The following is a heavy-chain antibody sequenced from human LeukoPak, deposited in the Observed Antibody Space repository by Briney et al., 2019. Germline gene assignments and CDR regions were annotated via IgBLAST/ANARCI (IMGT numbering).Heavy chain of an antibody. CDR2: IYYSGST. D-gene: IGHD4-17*01. J-gene: IGHJ6*03. V-gene: IGHV4-39*07. Sequence: DPSETLSLTCTVSGGSISSSSYYWGWIRQPPGKGLEWIGSIYYSGSTYYNPSLKSRVTISVDTSKNQFSLKLSPVTAADTAVYYCATTVTTRWGRYYMDVWGKGTTVTVSS. CDR1: GGSISSSSYY. CDR3: ATTVTTRWGRYYMDV.